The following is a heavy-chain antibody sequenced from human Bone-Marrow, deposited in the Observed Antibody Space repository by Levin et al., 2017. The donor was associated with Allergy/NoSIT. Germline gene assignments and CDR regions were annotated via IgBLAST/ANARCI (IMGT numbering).Heavy chain of an antibody. J-gene: IGHJ4*02. CDR2: IHHSGAT. Sequence: SETLSLTCVVSGDSIDKGFWWSWVRQSPEKGLEWIGEIHHSGATSYNPSFQSRVTVAVDTSKNLFSLELRSVTVADTAVYYCARAGPAFDSSRSPYVPFFDYWGQGLRVTVSS. CDR1: GDSIDKGFW. D-gene: IGHD3-3*01. CDR3: ARAGPAFDSSRSPYVPFFDY. V-gene: IGHV4-4*02.